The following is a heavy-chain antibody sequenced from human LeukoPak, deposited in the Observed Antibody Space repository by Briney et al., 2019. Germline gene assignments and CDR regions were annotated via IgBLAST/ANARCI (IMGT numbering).Heavy chain of an antibody. D-gene: IGHD3-22*01. V-gene: IGHV4-4*07. CDR1: GDSISNYY. CDR3: AREKYYYDSIYSWFDP. CDR2: IYTSGST. Sequence: SETLSLTCTVSGDSISNYYWSWIRQPAGKGLEWIGRIYTSGSTYYNPSLKSRVTISVDTSKNQFSLKLSSVTAADTAVYYCAREKYYYDSIYSWFDPWGQGTLVTVSS. J-gene: IGHJ5*02.